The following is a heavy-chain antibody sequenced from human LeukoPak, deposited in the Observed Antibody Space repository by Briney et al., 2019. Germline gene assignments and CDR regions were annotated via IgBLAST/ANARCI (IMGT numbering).Heavy chain of an antibody. V-gene: IGHV4-34*01. CDR2: IHPSGST. D-gene: IGHD4-11*01. CDR3: ARGDDSRKTGY. Sequence: SETLSLTCAVFGGSLSGHYWSWIRQPPGKALEWIGEIHPSGSTTYNPSLRSRVIMSVDTSKIQFSLKLTSVTAADTAVYYCARGDDSRKTGYRGQGTLVTVSS. CDR1: GGSLSGHY. J-gene: IGHJ4*02.